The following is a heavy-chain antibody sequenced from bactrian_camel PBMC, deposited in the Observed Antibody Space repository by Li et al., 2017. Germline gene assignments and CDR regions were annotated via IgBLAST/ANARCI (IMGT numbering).Heavy chain of an antibody. J-gene: IGHJ6*01. V-gene: IGHV3S1*01. CDR2: LNIRTGDA. Sequence: VQLVESGDAAVQAGGSLRLSCAAPGYDISAICMGWFRQAPGEARERVARLNIRTGDADYADSVEGRFTIARGNDKNSVYLELNSLEPEDTAMYYCAATFDNALSTSPSDFSFWGQGTQVTVS. CDR1: GYDISAIC. CDR3: AATFDNALSTSPSDFSF.